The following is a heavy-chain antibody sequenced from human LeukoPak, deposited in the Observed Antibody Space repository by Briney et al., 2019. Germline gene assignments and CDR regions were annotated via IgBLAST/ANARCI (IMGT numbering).Heavy chain of an antibody. CDR3: ATAGLYNWNYEGTAYFDY. J-gene: IGHJ4*02. CDR2: INWNGGST. D-gene: IGHD1-7*01. Sequence: GGSLRLSCAASGFTFDDYGMSWVRHAPGKGLEWVSGINWNGGSTGYADSVKGRFTISRDNAKNSLYLQMNSLRAEDTALYYCATAGLYNWNYEGTAYFDYWGQGTLVTVSS. CDR1: GFTFDDYG. V-gene: IGHV3-20*04.